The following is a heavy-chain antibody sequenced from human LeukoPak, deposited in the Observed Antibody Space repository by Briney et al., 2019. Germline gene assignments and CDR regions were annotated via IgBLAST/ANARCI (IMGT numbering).Heavy chain of an antibody. J-gene: IGHJ6*02. Sequence: GGSLRLSCAASGFTFDDYAMHWVRQAPGKGLEWVSGISWNSGSIGYADSVKGRFTISRDNAKNSLYLQMNSLRAEDTASYYCAKDLSHRSIRYYYYGMDVWGQGTTVTVSS. CDR1: GFTFDDYA. CDR3: AKDLSHRSIRYYYYGMDV. D-gene: IGHD3-3*01. CDR2: ISWNSGSI. V-gene: IGHV3-9*01.